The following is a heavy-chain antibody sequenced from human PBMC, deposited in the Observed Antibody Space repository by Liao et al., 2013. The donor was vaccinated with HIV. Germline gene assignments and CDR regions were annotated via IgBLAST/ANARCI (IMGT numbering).Heavy chain of an antibody. J-gene: IGHJ6*03. CDR1: GGSISSGDYY. Sequence: QVQLQESGPGLVKPSQTLSLTCTVYGGSISSGDYYWSWIRQPPGKGLEWIGYIYYSGSTYYNPSLKSRVTISVDTSKNQFSLKLSSVTAADTAVYYCARLGGSSGWAGRYHYYMDVWGKGTTVTVSS. CDR3: ARLGGSSGWAGRYHYYMDV. V-gene: IGHV4-30-4*08. D-gene: IGHD6-19*01. CDR2: IYYSGST.